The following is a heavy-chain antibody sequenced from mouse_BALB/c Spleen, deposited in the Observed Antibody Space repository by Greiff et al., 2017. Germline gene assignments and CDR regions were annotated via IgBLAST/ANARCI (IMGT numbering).Heavy chain of an antibody. D-gene: IGHD2-12*01. J-gene: IGHJ3*01. CDR3: AISLYSYDMDY. CDR1: GFTFSSFG. Sequence: EVHLVESGGGLVKPGGSLKLSCAASGFTFSSFGMHWVRQAPEKGLEWVAYISSGSSTIYYADTVKGRFTISRDNPKNTLFLQMTSLRSEDTAMYYCAISLYSYDMDYWGQGTLVTVSA. CDR2: ISSGSSTI. V-gene: IGHV5-17*02.